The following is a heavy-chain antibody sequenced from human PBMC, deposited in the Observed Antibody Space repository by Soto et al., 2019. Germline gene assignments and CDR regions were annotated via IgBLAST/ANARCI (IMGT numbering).Heavy chain of an antibody. Sequence: GASVKVSCKASGYTFTSYYMHWVRQAPGQGLEWMGIINPSGGSTRYAQKFQGRVTMTRDTSTSTVYMELSSLRSEDTAVYYCARDIVVVPAAIRVVYYYGMDVWGQGTTVTVSS. V-gene: IGHV1-46*01. J-gene: IGHJ6*02. CDR2: INPSGGST. CDR1: GYTFTSYY. D-gene: IGHD2-2*02. CDR3: ARDIVVVPAAIRVVYYYGMDV.